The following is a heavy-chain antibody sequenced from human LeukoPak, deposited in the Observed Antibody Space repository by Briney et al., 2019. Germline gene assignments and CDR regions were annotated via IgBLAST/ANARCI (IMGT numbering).Heavy chain of an antibody. D-gene: IGHD6-13*01. J-gene: IGHJ4*02. V-gene: IGHV3-43D*03. CDR1: GFTFDDYA. CDR3: AKDQNIAAAGLFDY. CDR2: ISWDGGST. Sequence: GGSLRLSCAASGFTFDDYAMHWVRQAPGKGLEWVSLISWDGGSTYYADSVKGRFTISRDNSKNSLYLQMNSLRAEDTALYYCAKDQNIAAAGLFDYWGQETLVTVSS.